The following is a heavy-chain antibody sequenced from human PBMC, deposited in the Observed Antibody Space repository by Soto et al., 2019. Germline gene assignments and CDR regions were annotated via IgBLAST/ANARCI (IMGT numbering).Heavy chain of an antibody. CDR3: ARDRYSSGWYDLDY. J-gene: IGHJ4*02. CDR1: GFTFSSYG. Sequence: QVQLVESGGGVVQPGRSLRLSCAASGFTFSSYGMHWVRQAPGKGLEWVAVIWYDGSNKYYADSVKGRITISRDNSKNTLYRQMNSLRVEDTAVYYCARDRYSSGWYDLDYWGQGTLVAVSS. D-gene: IGHD6-19*01. CDR2: IWYDGSNK. V-gene: IGHV3-33*01.